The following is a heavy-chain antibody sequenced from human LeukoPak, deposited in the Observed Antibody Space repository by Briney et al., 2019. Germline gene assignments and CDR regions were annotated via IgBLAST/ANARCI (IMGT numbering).Heavy chain of an antibody. J-gene: IGHJ4*02. Sequence: GGSLRLSCAASGFTFSSYAMHWVRQAPGKGLEWVAVISYDGSNKYYADSVKGRFTISRDNSKNTLYLQMNSLRAEDTAVYYCARDWDGSGSPALKYWGQGTLVTVSS. D-gene: IGHD3-10*01. CDR1: GFTFSSYA. V-gene: IGHV3-30*04. CDR3: ARDWDGSGSPALKY. CDR2: ISYDGSNK.